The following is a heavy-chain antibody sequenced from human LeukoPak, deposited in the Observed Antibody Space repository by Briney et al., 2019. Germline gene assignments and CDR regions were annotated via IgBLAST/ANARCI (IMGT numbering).Heavy chain of an antibody. CDR3: ARRVRYYYDSSGYYEREGPFDY. CDR2: IYTSGST. CDR1: GGSISSGSYY. Sequence: ASQTLSLTCTVSGGSISSGSYYWSWIRQPAGKGLEWIGRIYTSGSTNYNPSLKSRVTISVDTSKNQFSLKLSSVTAADTAVYYCARRVRYYYDSSGYYEREGPFDYWGQGTLVTVSS. J-gene: IGHJ4*02. D-gene: IGHD3-22*01. V-gene: IGHV4-61*02.